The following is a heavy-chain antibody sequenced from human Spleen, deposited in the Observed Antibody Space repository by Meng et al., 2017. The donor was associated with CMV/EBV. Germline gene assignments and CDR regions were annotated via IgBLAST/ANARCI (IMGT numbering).Heavy chain of an antibody. CDR1: GFTFDDYA. V-gene: IGHV3-43D*03. CDR3: AKSADASDYYYYGMDV. CDR2: ISWDGGST. Sequence: GGSLRLSCAASGFTFDDYAMHWVRQAPGKGLEWVSLISWDGGSTYYADSVKGRFTISRDNSKNSLYLQMNSLRAEDTALYYCAKSADASDYYYYGMDVWGQGTTVTVSS. J-gene: IGHJ6*02. D-gene: IGHD6-19*01.